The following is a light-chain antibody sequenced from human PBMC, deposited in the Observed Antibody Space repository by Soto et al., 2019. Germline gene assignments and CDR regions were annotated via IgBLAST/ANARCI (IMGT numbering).Light chain of an antibody. J-gene: IGKJ1*01. V-gene: IGKV1-17*01. CDR3: RHHNSYPQT. CDR1: QGIRDA. Sequence: DIQMTQSPSSLSASVGDRVTITCRASQGIRDALCWYQQKPGKAPKRLIYAASSLQSVVPSRFSGSGSGTEFTLTISSLQPADFATYYCRHHNSYPQTFGQGTKVEIE. CDR2: AAS.